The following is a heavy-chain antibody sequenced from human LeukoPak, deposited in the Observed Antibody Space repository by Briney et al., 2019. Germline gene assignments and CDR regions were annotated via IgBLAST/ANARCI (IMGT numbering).Heavy chain of an antibody. CDR2: TSGSGGST. Sequence: PGGSLRLSCAASGFTFSSYAMSWVRQAPGKGLEWVSATSGSGGSTYYADSVKGRFTISRDNSKNTLYLQMNSLRAEDTAVYYCATERGYSYGYPFDYWGQGTLVTVSS. CDR3: ATERGYSYGYPFDY. D-gene: IGHD5-18*01. CDR1: GFTFSSYA. J-gene: IGHJ4*02. V-gene: IGHV3-23*01.